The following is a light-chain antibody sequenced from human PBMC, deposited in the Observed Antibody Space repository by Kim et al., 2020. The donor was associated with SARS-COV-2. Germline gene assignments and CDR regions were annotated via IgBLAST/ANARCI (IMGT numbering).Light chain of an antibody. V-gene: IGKV1-39*01. J-gene: IGKJ5*01. CDR1: QSISSY. Sequence: DIQMTQSPSSLSASVGDRVTITCRASQSISSYLNWFQQKPGKAPNLLIFAASSLQGGVPSRFSVSGSGTDFTLTISSLQPEDFATYYCQQGYSSPITFGQGTRLEIK. CDR2: AAS. CDR3: QQGYSSPIT.